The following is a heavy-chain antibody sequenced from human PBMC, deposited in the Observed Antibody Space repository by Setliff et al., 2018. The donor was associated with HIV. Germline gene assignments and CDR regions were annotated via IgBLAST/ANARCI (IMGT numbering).Heavy chain of an antibody. CDR2: IYYSGST. Sequence: SETLSLTCTVSGGSISSGAYHWSWIRQHPGKGLEWIGYIYYSGSTYYNPSLKSRVTISVDTSKNQFSLNLKSVTAADTAMYFCGGTYYNFRSVWGQGTLVTVSS. CDR1: GGSISSGAYH. CDR3: GGTYYNFRSV. J-gene: IGHJ4*02. V-gene: IGHV4-31*02. D-gene: IGHD3-3*01.